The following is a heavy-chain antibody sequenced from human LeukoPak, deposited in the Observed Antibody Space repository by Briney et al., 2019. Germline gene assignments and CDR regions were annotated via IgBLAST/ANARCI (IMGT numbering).Heavy chain of an antibody. Sequence: ASVKVSCKASGYTFTTYGITWVRQAPGQGLEWMGWISAYNANTNYAQKFQGRVTMTTDTSTSTAYLELRSLRSDDTAVYSCAREVDSGYDVGGYWGQGTLVTVPS. CDR1: GYTFTTYG. CDR2: ISAYNANT. D-gene: IGHD5-12*01. J-gene: IGHJ4*02. V-gene: IGHV1-18*01. CDR3: AREVDSGYDVGGY.